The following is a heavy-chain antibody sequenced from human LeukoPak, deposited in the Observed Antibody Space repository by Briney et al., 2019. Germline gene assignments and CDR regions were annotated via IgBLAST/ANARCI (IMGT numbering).Heavy chain of an antibody. Sequence: GGSLRLSCAASGFTFSYYSMNWVRQAPGKGLEWVSSISSSSSYIYYADSVKGRFTTSRGNAKNSLYLQMNSLRAEDTAVYYCARDRGLRYCSSTSCSSDAFDIWGQGTMVTVSS. CDR3: ARDRGLRYCSSTSCSSDAFDI. J-gene: IGHJ3*02. V-gene: IGHV3-21*01. CDR1: GFTFSYYS. CDR2: ISSSSSYI. D-gene: IGHD2-2*01.